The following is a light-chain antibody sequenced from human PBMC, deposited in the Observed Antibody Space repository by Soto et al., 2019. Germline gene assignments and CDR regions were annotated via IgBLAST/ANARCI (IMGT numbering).Light chain of an antibody. V-gene: IGKV3-15*01. CDR1: QSVNSN. J-gene: IGKJ1*01. CDR2: CAS. CDR3: QQYQNWPPWT. Sequence: EIVMTQSPATLSLSPGERATLSCRASQSVNSNLAWYQQKPGQSPRLLIHCASTRSTGIPARFSGSGSGTEFTLTISSLQSEDFAVYYCQQYQNWPPWTFGQGTKVEI.